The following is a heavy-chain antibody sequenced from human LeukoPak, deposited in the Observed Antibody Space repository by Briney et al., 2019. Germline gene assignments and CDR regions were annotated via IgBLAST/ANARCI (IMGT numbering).Heavy chain of an antibody. J-gene: IGHJ4*02. CDR3: AKDLKGIGIVGATTSDY. CDR2: ISGSGGST. Sequence: GGSLRLSCAASGFTFSSYAMSWVRQAPGKGLEWVSAISGSGGSTYYADSVKGRFTISRDNSKNTLYLQMNSLRAEDTAVYYCAKDLKGIGIVGATTSDYWGQGTLVTVSS. D-gene: IGHD1-26*01. V-gene: IGHV3-23*01. CDR1: GFTFSSYA.